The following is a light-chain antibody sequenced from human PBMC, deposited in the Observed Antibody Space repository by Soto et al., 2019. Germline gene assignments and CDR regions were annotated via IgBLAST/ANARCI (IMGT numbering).Light chain of an antibody. CDR3: QQYSSSPPIT. V-gene: IGKV3-20*01. CDR1: QSVSSY. J-gene: IGKJ5*01. Sequence: EIVLTQSPATLSLSPGERATLSCRASQSVSSYLAWYQHKPGQAPRLLIYGASSRATGIPDRISGSGSETDFTLTISRLEPEDFAVYYCQQYSSSPPITFGQGTRLEIK. CDR2: GAS.